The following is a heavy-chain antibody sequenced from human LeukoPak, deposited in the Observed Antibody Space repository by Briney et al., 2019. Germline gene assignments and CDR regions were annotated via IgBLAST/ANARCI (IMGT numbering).Heavy chain of an antibody. D-gene: IGHD2-2*01. Sequence: GGSLRLSCAASGFTFSSYSMDWVRQPAGKGLEWVSAISTIDDTYYSDSVKGRFTISRENAKNSLFLQMNSLRAGDTAVYYCAREVLDSTSRSWDLDLWGRGTLVTVSS. CDR1: GFTFSSYS. J-gene: IGHJ2*01. CDR2: ISTIDDT. CDR3: AREVLDSTSRSWDLDL. V-gene: IGHV3-13*01.